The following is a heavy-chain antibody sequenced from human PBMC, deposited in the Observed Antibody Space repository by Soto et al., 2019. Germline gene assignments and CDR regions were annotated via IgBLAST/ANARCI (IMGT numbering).Heavy chain of an antibody. J-gene: IGHJ4*02. CDR1: GYTFTSYG. CDR2: ISAYNGYT. V-gene: IGHV1-18*01. Sequence: QVQLVQSGAEVKKPGASVKVSCKASGYTFTSYGISWVRQAPGQGLEWMGWISAYNGYTNYAQNLQGRVTMTTDTXTXTAYMELRSLRSDDTAVYYCARAGAVGATAGEGFDYWGQGTLVTVSS. D-gene: IGHD1-26*01. CDR3: ARAGAVGATAGEGFDY.